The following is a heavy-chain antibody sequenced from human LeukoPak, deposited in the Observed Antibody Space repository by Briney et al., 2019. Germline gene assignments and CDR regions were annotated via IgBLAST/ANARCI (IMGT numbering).Heavy chain of an antibody. D-gene: IGHD4-11*01. CDR2: INHSGST. CDR1: GVSFSGYY. J-gene: IGHJ5*02. V-gene: IGHV4-34*01. CDR3: ARGGDYSNPNWFDP. Sequence: SETLSLTCAVYGVSFSGYYWSWIRQPPGKGLEWIGEINHSGSTNYNPSLKSRVTISVDTSKNQFSLKLSSVTAADTAVYYCARGGDYSNPNWFDPWGQGTLVTVSS.